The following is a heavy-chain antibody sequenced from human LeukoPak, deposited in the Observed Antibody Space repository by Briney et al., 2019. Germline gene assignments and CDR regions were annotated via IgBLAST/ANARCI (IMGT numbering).Heavy chain of an antibody. CDR2: INHSGST. D-gene: IGHD6-13*01. CDR3: ARVSSYFDY. CDR1: GGSFSGYY. V-gene: IGHV4-34*01. J-gene: IGHJ4*02. Sequence: PSETLSLTCAGYGGSFSGYYWSWIRQPPGKGLEWIGEINHSGSTNYNPSLKSRVTISVDTSKNQFSLKLSSVTAADTAVYYCARVSSYFDYWGQGTLVTVSS.